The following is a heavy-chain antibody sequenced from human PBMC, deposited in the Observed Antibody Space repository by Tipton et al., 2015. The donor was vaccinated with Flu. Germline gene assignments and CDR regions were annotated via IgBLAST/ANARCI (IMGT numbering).Heavy chain of an antibody. Sequence: TLSLTCTISGGSVSSGSYYWSWIRQPPEKGLEWIGYIYYSGSTNYNPSLKSRVTISVDTSKNQFSLKLNSVTAADTAVYYCARDQGFGGGMTYDYYAMDVWGQGTTVAVSS. V-gene: IGHV4-61*01. D-gene: IGHD3-10*01. CDR1: GGSVSSGSYY. CDR3: ARDQGFGGGMTYDYYAMDV. CDR2: IYYSGST. J-gene: IGHJ6*02.